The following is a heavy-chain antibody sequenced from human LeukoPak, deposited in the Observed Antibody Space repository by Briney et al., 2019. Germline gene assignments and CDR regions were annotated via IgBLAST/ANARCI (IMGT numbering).Heavy chain of an antibody. CDR1: GGSFSGYY. V-gene: IGHV4-34*01. Sequence: SETLSLTCAVYGGSFSGYYWSWIRQPPGKGLEWIGEINHSGSTNYNPSLKSRVTISVDTSKNQCSLKLSSVTAADTAVYYCARRTSGYYYYGMDVWGQGTTVTVSS. CDR2: INHSGST. CDR3: ARRTSGYYYYGMDV. D-gene: IGHD2-2*01. J-gene: IGHJ6*02.